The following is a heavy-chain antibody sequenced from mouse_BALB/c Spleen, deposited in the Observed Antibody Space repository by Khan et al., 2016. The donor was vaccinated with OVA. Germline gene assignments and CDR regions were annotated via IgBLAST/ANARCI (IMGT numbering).Heavy chain of an antibody. CDR2: INPSNDYT. Sequence: VQLQESGAELARPGASVKMSCKASGYTFTSYTMHWVKQRPGQGLEWIGYINPSNDYTNYNQKFKDKATLTADKSSSTAYMQLSSLTSEDSAVYYCTGEGPYDGNYGAWFAYWGQGTLVTVSA. CDR1: GYTFTSYT. D-gene: IGHD2-10*01. CDR3: TGEGPYDGNYGAWFAY. J-gene: IGHJ3*01. V-gene: IGHV1-4*01.